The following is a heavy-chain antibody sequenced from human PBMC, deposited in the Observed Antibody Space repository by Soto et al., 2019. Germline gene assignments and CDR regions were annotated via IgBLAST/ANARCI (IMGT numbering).Heavy chain of an antibody. CDR2: IYYSGST. CDR3: ARQPATTYGSAGPPDV. CDR1: GGSISRSSYY. D-gene: IGHD3-10*01. V-gene: IGHV4-39*01. Sequence: QLQLQESGPGLVKPSETLSLTCTVSGGSISRSSYYWGWIRQTPGKGLEWIGSIYYSGSTYYNPSLKSRVTISVDTSKNQFSLKLSSVTAADTAVYYCARQPATTYGSAGPPDVWGQGTTVTVSS. J-gene: IGHJ6*02.